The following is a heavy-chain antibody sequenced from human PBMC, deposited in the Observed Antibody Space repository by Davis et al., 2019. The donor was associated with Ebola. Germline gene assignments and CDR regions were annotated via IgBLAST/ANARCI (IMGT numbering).Heavy chain of an antibody. CDR3: ARSEYYRGQDV. V-gene: IGHV3-74*01. D-gene: IGHD3-10*01. CDR2: MHPERLTI. CDR1: GFTFSEYW. Sequence: PGGSLRLSCAASGFTFSEYWMHWVRDVPGKGLPWVADMHPERLTIRYAESVRGRFTVSRDNVRRMLFLQMSSVGPDDPAVYYCARSEYYRGQDVWGQGTRVTVSS. J-gene: IGHJ6*02.